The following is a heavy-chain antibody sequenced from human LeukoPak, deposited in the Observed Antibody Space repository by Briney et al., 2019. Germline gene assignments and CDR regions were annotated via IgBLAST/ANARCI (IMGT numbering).Heavy chain of an antibody. Sequence: PGGSLRLSCAASGFTFSSYWMSWVRQAPGKGLEWVAHIKENGNEQYYADSVKGRFTISRDNAKKSLCLQMNSLRAEDTAVYYCARDPCHGALDYWGQGALVTVSS. V-gene: IGHV3-7*03. CDR1: GFTFSSYW. J-gene: IGHJ4*02. D-gene: IGHD2-2*01. CDR2: IKENGNEQ. CDR3: ARDPCHGALDY.